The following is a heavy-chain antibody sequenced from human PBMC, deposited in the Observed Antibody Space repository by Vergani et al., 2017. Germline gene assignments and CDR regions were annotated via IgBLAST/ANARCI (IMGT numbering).Heavy chain of an antibody. CDR2: ISSSSSYI. Sequence: EVQPVESGGGLVKPGGSLRLSCAASGFTFGSFGMHWVRQAPGKGLEWVSSISSSSSYIHYSDSLKGRFTISRDNAKSSLYLQMNSLRAEDTGVYYCAKGKGDGSNALDVWGLGTTVIVSS. V-gene: IGHV3-21*01. CDR1: GFTFGSFG. J-gene: IGHJ6*02. D-gene: IGHD5-24*01. CDR3: AKGKGDGSNALDV.